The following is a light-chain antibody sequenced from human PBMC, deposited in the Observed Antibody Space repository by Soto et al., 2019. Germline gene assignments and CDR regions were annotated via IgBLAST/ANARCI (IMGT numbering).Light chain of an antibody. CDR2: DAS. CDR1: QDISNY. V-gene: IGKV1-33*01. CDR3: QQYDNLLMYT. J-gene: IGKJ2*01. Sequence: DIQMTQSPSSLSASVGDRVIITCQASQDISNYLNWYQQKPGKAPKLLIYDASNLETGVPSRFSGSGSGTDFTFTISSLQPEDIATYYCQQYDNLLMYTFGQGTKLVIK.